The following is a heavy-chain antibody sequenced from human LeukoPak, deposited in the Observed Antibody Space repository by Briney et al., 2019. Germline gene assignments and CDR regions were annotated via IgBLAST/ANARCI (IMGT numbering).Heavy chain of an antibody. J-gene: IGHJ4*02. CDR2: ISYSGST. CDR3: ARDIRSLGDTIDFDY. CDR1: GGFISSYY. D-gene: IGHD1-26*01. V-gene: IGHV4-59*01. Sequence: SETLSLTWTASGGFISSYYCSWIRQPPGKGLEWIGYISYSGSTNYSPSLKSRVTISVDTSKNQVSLQLSSVTAADTAVYFCARDIRSLGDTIDFDYWGQGTLVTVSS.